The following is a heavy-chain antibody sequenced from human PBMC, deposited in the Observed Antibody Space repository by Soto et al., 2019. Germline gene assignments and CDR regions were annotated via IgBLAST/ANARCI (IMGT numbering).Heavy chain of an antibody. CDR3: ARTLGWLQRWDFDY. Sequence: SETLSLTCTVSGGSISGYYWSWIRQPPGKGLEWIGYMYNTGSTVYNPSFKSRVTISVDTSKNQFSLKLSSVTAADTAVYYCARTLGWLQRWDFDYWGQGTLVTVSS. V-gene: IGHV4-59*01. CDR2: MYNTGST. J-gene: IGHJ4*02. D-gene: IGHD5-12*01. CDR1: GGSISGYY.